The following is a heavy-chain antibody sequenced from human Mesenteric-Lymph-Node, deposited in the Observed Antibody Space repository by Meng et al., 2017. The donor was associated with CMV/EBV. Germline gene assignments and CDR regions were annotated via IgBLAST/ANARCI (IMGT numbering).Heavy chain of an antibody. CDR3: ARDPCSSTSCGIDY. CDR2: TRNKANSHIT. Sequence: GGSLRLSCAASGFTLSDHFIDWVRQAPGKGLEWVGRTRNKANSHITEYAASVKGRFTISRDDSKNSLYLQMNSLRAEDTAVYYCARDPCSSTSCGIDYWGQGILVTVSS. CDR1: GFTLSDHF. D-gene: IGHD2-2*01. J-gene: IGHJ4*02. V-gene: IGHV3-72*01.